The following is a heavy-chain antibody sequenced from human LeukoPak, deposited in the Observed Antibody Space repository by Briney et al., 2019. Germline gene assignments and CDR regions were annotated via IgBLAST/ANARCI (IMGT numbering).Heavy chain of an antibody. CDR1: GGSISSYY. CDR2: IYTSGST. J-gene: IGHJ4*02. CDR3: ARDAGNYFVSGSYGYFDY. Sequence: SETLSLTCTVSGGSISSYYWSWIRQPAGKGLEWIGRIYTSGSTNYNPSLKSRVTMSVDTSKNQFSLKLSSVTAADTAVYYCARDAGNYFVSGSYGYFDYWGQGTLVTVSS. D-gene: IGHD3-10*01. V-gene: IGHV4-4*07.